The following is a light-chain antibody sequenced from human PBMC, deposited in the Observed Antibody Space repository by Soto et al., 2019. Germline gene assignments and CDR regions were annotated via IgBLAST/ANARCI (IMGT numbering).Light chain of an antibody. CDR2: AAS. CDR1: QSVRSN. J-gene: IGKJ5*01. Sequence: EIVMTQSPATLSLSPGERATLSCRASQSVRSNLAWYQHKPGQAPRLLIYAASTRATAVPARFSASGSGTEFTLTISGLQSEDFAVYYCHQYYHRSVAFGQGPRLEI. CDR3: HQYYHRSVA. V-gene: IGKV3-15*01.